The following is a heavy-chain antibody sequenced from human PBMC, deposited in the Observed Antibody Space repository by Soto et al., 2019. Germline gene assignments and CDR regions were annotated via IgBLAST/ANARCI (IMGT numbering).Heavy chain of an antibody. CDR1: GFTVSSNY. D-gene: IGHD4-17*01. Sequence: EMQLVESGGGLVQPGGSLRLYCAASGFTVSSNYMSWVRQDPGKGLEWVSVIYDSGSTYYADSVKGRFTISRDKSKDTLYLQMNSLRAEDTAVYYCARDSHGEGLDYWGQGTLVTVSS. V-gene: IGHV3-66*01. CDR3: ARDSHGEGLDY. CDR2: IYDSGST. J-gene: IGHJ4*02.